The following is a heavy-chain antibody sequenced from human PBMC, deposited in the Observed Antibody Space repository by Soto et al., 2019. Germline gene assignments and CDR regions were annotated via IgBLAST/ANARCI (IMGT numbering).Heavy chain of an antibody. D-gene: IGHD4-17*01. J-gene: IGHJ5*02. CDR1: GGSFSSGDYY. Sequence: QVQLQESGPGVVKPSQTLSLTCTVSGGSFSSGDYYWSWVRQPPGKGLEWIGYIYYTGSTFNNPSLKSRVSISIDTSKTQFSLKLSSVTAADTAVYYCARDHGDEGGWFDPWGQGTLVTVSS. CDR3: ARDHGDEGGWFDP. CDR2: IYYTGST. V-gene: IGHV4-30-4*01.